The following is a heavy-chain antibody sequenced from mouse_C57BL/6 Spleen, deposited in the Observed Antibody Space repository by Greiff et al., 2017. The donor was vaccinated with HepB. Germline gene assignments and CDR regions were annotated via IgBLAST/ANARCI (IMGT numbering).Heavy chain of an antibody. CDR1: GFTFSSYA. J-gene: IGHJ2*01. CDR3: TREDYGNYGGDFDY. CDR2: ISSGGDYI. D-gene: IGHD2-1*01. Sequence: EVMLVESGEGLVKPGGSLKLSCAASGFTFSSYAMSWVRQTPEKRLEWVAYISSGGDYIYYADTVKGRFTISRDNARNTLYLQMSSLKSEDTAMYYCTREDYGNYGGDFDYWGQGTTLTVSS. V-gene: IGHV5-9-1*02.